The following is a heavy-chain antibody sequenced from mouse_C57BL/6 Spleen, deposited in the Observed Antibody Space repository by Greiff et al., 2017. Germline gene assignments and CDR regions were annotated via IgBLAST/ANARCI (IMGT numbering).Heavy chain of an antibody. J-gene: IGHJ2*01. CDR2: INPGSGGT. V-gene: IGHV1-54*01. CDR3: ARSGATGPGAFDY. CDR1: GYAFTNYL. D-gene: IGHD1-1*01. Sequence: VQLQHSGAELVRPGTSVKVSCKASGYAFTNYLIEWVKQRPGQGLEWIGVINPGSGGTNYNEKFKGKATLTADKSSSTAYMQLSSLTSEDSAVYFCARSGATGPGAFDYWGQGTTLTVSS.